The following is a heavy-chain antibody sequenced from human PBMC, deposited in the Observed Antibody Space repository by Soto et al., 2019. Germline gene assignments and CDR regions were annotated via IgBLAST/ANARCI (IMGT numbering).Heavy chain of an antibody. CDR1: GFTFSDYY. V-gene: IGHV3-11*06. D-gene: IGHD3-9*01. Sequence: PGGSLRLSCAASGFTFSDYYMSWIRQAPGKRLEWVSYISSSSSYTNYADSVKGRFTISRDNAKNSLYLQMNSLRAEDTAVYYCARDGLLRYFDWLPNYYYGMDVWGQGTTVTVSS. CDR3: ARDGLLRYFDWLPNYYYGMDV. J-gene: IGHJ6*02. CDR2: ISSSSSYT.